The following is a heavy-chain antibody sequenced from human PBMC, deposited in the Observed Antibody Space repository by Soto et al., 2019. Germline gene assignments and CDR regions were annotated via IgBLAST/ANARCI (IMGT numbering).Heavy chain of an antibody. Sequence: QVQLQESGPGLVKPSQTLSLTCTVSGGSISSGDYYWSWIRQPPGKGLEWIGYIYYSGSTYYNPSLKSRVTISVDTSKNQFSLKLSSVTVADTAVYYCARALDMIEDGNDYWGQGTLVTVSS. CDR1: GGSISSGDYY. J-gene: IGHJ4*02. D-gene: IGHD3-22*01. V-gene: IGHV4-30-4*01. CDR2: IYYSGST. CDR3: ARALDMIEDGNDY.